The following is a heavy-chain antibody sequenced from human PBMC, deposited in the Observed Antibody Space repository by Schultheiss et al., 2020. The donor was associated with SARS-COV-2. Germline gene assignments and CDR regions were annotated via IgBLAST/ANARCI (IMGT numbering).Heavy chain of an antibody. V-gene: IGHV1-46*01. Sequence: GESLKISCKASGYTFTSYYMHWVRQAPGQGLEWMGIINPSGGSTSYAQKFQGRVTMTRDTSTSTVYMELSSLRSEDTAVYYCARELRSGYSYYGMDVWGQGTTVTVSS. J-gene: IGHJ6*02. CDR2: INPSGGST. CDR3: ARELRSGYSYYGMDV. CDR1: GYTFTSYY. D-gene: IGHD3-3*01.